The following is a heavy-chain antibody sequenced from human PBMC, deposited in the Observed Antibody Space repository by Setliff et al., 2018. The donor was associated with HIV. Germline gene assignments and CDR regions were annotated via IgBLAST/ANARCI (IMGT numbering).Heavy chain of an antibody. CDR1: GGSMNSFY. CDR2: IYTSGTT. V-gene: IGHV4-4*08. J-gene: IGHJ4*02. Sequence: PSETLSLTCTVSGGSMNSFYWSWIRQPPGKGLEWIGYIYTSGTTNYNPSLKSRGTISIDTTSKKFSLKLNSVTAADTAVYYCARLGIYGDYLDHWARERWSPSPQ. CDR3: ARLGIYGDYLDH. D-gene: IGHD4-17*01.